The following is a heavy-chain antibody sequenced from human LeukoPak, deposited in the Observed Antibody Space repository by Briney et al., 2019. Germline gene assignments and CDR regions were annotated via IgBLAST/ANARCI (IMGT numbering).Heavy chain of an antibody. V-gene: IGHV3-33*01. J-gene: IGHJ5*02. Sequence: GRSLRLSCAASGFTFSSYGMHWVRQAPGKGLEWVAVIWYDGSNKYYADSVKGRFTISRDNSKNALYLQMNSLRAEDTAVYYCARDPGALGWFDPWGQGTLVTVSS. CDR2: IWYDGSNK. D-gene: IGHD1-26*01. CDR3: ARDPGALGWFDP. CDR1: GFTFSSYG.